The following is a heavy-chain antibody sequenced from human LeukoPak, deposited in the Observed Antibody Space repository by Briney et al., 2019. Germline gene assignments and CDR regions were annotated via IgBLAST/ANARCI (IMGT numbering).Heavy chain of an antibody. V-gene: IGHV3-13*01. CDR2: IVTAGDT. CDR3: ARDGSLRYFDWLLSNEAFDI. Sequence: PGGSLRLSCAASGFTFSRYDMHWVRQTTRKGLEWVSAIVTAGDTYYPDSVKGRFTISRDNAKNSLYLQMNSLRAEDTAVYYCARDGSLRYFDWLLSNEAFDIWGQGTMVTVSS. J-gene: IGHJ3*02. CDR1: GFTFSRYD. D-gene: IGHD3-9*01.